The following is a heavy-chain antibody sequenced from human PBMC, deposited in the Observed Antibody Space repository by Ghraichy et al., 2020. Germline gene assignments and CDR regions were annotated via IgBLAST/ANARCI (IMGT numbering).Heavy chain of an antibody. CDR1: GYRFITDD. V-gene: IGHV1-18*01. D-gene: IGHD6-19*01. CDR2: ISVHNGNT. Sequence: ASVKVSCKASGYRFITDDISRVRQAPGQGLDWVGWISVHNGNTHYAEKFQGRVTMTTDTSRSTASMELRSLTSDDTAVYYCARSRGGAVAHGMDVWGQGTTVSVFS. J-gene: IGHJ6*02. CDR3: ARSRGGAVAHGMDV.